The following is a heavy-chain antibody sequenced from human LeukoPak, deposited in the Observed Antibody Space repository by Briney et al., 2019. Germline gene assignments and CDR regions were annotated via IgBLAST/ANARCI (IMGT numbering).Heavy chain of an antibody. Sequence: GESLKISCKGSGYSFTSYWIGWVRQMPGKGPEWMGIIYPGDSDTRYSPSFQGQVTISADKSISTAYLQWSSLKASDTAIYYCARGSIVGATRNYFDYWGQGTLVTVSS. CDR3: ARGSIVGATRNYFDY. CDR2: IYPGDSDT. V-gene: IGHV5-51*01. J-gene: IGHJ4*02. D-gene: IGHD1-26*01. CDR1: GYSFTSYW.